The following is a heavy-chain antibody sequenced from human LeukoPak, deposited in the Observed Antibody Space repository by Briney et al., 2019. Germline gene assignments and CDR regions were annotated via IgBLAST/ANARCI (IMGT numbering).Heavy chain of an antibody. CDR1: GFTFSSYC. Sequence: PGGSLTLSCAASGFTFSSYCMNWVRQAPGTGMEWVASIRSCSSYIYYADSVKGRFTISRDNSKNTLYLQMNSLRAEDTAVYYCAKDPNVIVGASGLDSWGQGTLVTVSS. D-gene: IGHD1-26*01. CDR3: AKDPNVIVGASGLDS. J-gene: IGHJ4*02. V-gene: IGHV3-21*01. CDR2: IRSCSSYI.